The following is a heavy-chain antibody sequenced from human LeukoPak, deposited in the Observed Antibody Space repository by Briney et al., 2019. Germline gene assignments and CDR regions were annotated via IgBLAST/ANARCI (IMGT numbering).Heavy chain of an antibody. CDR1: GGSISSYY. V-gene: IGHV4-59*01. J-gene: IGHJ4*02. D-gene: IGHD5-18*01. CDR2: IFYSGST. CDR3: ARSGGYSFGSYAY. Sequence: PSETLSLTCTVSGGSISSYYWSWIRQPPGKGPEWLGYIFYSGSTDYNPSLKSRVTISVDTPKKQFSLKLTSVTAAEKAVDYCARSGGYSFGSYAYWVQGILATVS.